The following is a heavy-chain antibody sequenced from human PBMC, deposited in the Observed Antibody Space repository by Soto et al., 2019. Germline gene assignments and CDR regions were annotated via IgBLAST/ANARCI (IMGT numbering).Heavy chain of an antibody. V-gene: IGHV1-46*01. J-gene: IGHJ5*01. Sequence: QVQLVQSGAEVKKPGASVKVSCKASGYIFTSTWMHWVRQAPGQGLEWMGIINPNGGRTIYADKVQGRVTMTRDTSTATDYMELSSLRSEDTAMYYCARDQSYSDTYWWLDSWGQGTLVTVSS. CDR2: INPNGGRT. D-gene: IGHD3-16*01. CDR1: GYIFTSTW. CDR3: ARDQSYSDTYWWLDS.